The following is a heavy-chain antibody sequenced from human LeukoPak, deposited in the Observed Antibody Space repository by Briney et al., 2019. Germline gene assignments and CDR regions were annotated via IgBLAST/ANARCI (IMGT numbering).Heavy chain of an antibody. CDR1: GFTFSSYG. J-gene: IGHJ4*02. CDR3: ARVDTQTTADDY. Sequence: GGSLRLSCAASGFTFSSYGMHWVRQAPGKGLEWVAVIWYDGSNKYYADSVKGRFTISRDNSKNTLYLQMNSLRAEDTAVYYCARVDTQTTADDYWGQGSLVSVSS. D-gene: IGHD4-4*01. CDR2: IWYDGSNK. V-gene: IGHV3-33*01.